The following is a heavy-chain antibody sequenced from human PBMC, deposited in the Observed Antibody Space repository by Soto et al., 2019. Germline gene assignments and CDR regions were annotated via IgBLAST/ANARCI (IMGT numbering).Heavy chain of an antibody. Sequence: GGSLRLSCAASGFTFSSYAMSWVRQAPGKGLEWVSAISGSGGSTYYADSVKGRFTISRDNSKNTLYLQMNSLRAEDTAVYYCAKPTGITIFGAVRWFDPWGQGTLVTVSS. D-gene: IGHD3-3*01. J-gene: IGHJ5*02. CDR1: GFTFSSYA. CDR3: AKPTGITIFGAVRWFDP. CDR2: ISGSGGST. V-gene: IGHV3-23*01.